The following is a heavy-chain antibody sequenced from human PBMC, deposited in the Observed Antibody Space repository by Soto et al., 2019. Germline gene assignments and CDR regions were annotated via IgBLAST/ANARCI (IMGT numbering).Heavy chain of an antibody. Sequence: VQLVQSGAEVKKPGASVKVSCKASGYTFTSYGISWVRQAPGQGLEWMGWISAYNGNTNYAQKLQGRVTLTTDTSTSTAYMELRSLRSDVTAVYYCALRGITIFGVVSGMDVWGQGTTVTVSS. CDR2: ISAYNGNT. CDR3: ALRGITIFGVVSGMDV. J-gene: IGHJ6*02. V-gene: IGHV1-18*01. CDR1: GYTFTSYG. D-gene: IGHD3-3*01.